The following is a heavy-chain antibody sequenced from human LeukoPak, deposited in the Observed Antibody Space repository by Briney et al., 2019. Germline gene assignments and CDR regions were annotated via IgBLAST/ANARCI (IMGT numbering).Heavy chain of an antibody. V-gene: IGHV4-61*01. J-gene: IGHJ5*02. CDR2: IYYSGST. D-gene: IGHD2-15*01. CDR3: ARDHCSGGSCYGWFDP. Sequence: PSETLSLTCTVSGGSVSSGSYYWSWIRQPPGKGLEWIGYIYYSGSTNYNPSLKSRVTISVDTSKNQFSLKLSSVTAADTAVYYCARDHCSGGSCYGWFDPWGQGTLVTVSS. CDR1: GGSVSSGSYY.